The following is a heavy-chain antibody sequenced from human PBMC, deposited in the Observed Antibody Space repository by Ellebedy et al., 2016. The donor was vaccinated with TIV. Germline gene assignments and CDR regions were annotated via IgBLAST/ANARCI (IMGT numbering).Heavy chain of an antibody. J-gene: IGHJ4*02. V-gene: IGHV1-2*02. CDR3: VRDLTNYGSSSY. Sequence: AASVKVSCKASGYTFTGYYIHWVRQPPGQGLEWVGWNNPNSGDTNYEQTLRGRVTVTGDTSISTAYMELSRLVSDDTAVYYCVRDLTNYGSSSYWGQGTPVTVSS. D-gene: IGHD3-22*01. CDR1: GYTFTGYY. CDR2: NNPNSGDT.